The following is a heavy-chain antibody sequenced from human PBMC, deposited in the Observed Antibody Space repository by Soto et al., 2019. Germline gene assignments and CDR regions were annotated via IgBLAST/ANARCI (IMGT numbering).Heavy chain of an antibody. CDR1: GFTVSSYY. CDR3: TSGVVPITY. D-gene: IGHD3-16*01. CDR2: LYSGGSA. J-gene: IGHJ4*02. V-gene: IGHV3-53*01. Sequence: EVQLVESGGGLIQPGGSLRLSCAASGFTVSSYYMTWVRQAPGKGLEWVSVLYSGGSAYYADSVRGRFSISRDNSKNTLYLQMDRLRAEDTAIYYFTSGVVPITYWGQGTLVTVSS.